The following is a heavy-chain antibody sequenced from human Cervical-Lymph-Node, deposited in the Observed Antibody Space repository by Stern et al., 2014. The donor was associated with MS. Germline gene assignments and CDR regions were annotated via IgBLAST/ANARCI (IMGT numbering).Heavy chain of an antibody. CDR3: ARVPGDLDSSSSGRWFDP. V-gene: IGHV1-69*09. J-gene: IGHJ5*02. Sequence: QVQLGQSGAEVKKPGSSVKVSCKASGGTFSSYAISWVRQAPGQGLEWMGRIIPILGIANSAQKFQGRVTITADKSTSTAYMELSSLRSEDTAVYYCARVPGDLDSSSSGRWFDPWGQGTLVTVSS. D-gene: IGHD6-6*01. CDR2: IIPILGIA. CDR1: GGTFSSYA.